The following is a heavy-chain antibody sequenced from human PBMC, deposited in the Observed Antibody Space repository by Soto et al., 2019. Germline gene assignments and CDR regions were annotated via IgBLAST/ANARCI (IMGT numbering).Heavy chain of an antibody. CDR1: GYRFTKYD. J-gene: IGHJ4*02. CDR2: VNAGNENT. D-gene: IGHD4-17*01. V-gene: IGHV1-3*01. CDR3: ATQSPDYETRDFDY. Sequence: ASVKVSCKASGYRFTKYDIHWVRQAPGKRLEWMGWVNAGNENTKSSQPFQGRVSITWDTAASTVYMELSSLRSEDTAVYFCATQSPDYETRDFDYWGQGTLVTVSS.